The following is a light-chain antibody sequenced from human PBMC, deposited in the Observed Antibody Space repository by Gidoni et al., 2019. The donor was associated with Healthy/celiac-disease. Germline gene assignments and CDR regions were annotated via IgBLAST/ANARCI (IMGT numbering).Light chain of an antibody. V-gene: IGLV1-47*01. J-gene: IGLJ2*01. CDR2: RTN. Sequence: QSVLTQPPSASGTPAQRVTISCSGSSSNIGSNYVYWYQQPPGTAPKLLIHRTNQRPSGVPDRFSGSKSGTSASLAISGLRSEDEADYYCAAWDDSLSGRGVFGGGTKLTVL. CDR1: SSNIGSNY. CDR3: AAWDDSLSGRGV.